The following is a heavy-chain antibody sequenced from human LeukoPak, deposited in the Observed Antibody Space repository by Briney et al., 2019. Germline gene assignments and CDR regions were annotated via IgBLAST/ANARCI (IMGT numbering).Heavy chain of an antibody. V-gene: IGHV3-30-3*01. CDR2: ISDDGSRQ. D-gene: IGHD3-10*01. Sequence: GGSLRLSCAASGFTFSSYAMHWVRQAPGKGLEWVAFISDDGSRQHYADSVKGRFTISRDNSKNTLHLQMNSLRAEDTAVYYCVKDRTGTYTLDYWGQGTLVTVSS. CDR1: GFTFSSYA. CDR3: VKDRTGTYTLDY. J-gene: IGHJ4*02.